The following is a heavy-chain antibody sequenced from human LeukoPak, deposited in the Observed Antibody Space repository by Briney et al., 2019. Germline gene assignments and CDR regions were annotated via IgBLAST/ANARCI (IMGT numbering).Heavy chain of an antibody. J-gene: IGHJ6*02. V-gene: IGHV4-34*01. D-gene: IGHD1-1*01. Sequence: RASETLSLTCTVSGGSIGSYYWSWIRQPPGKGLEWIGEINHSGSTNYNPSLKSRVTISVDTSKNQFSLKVNSVTAADTAVYYCARDAGHQLSRRNYYAMDVWGQGTTVTVSS. CDR3: ARDAGHQLSRRNYYAMDV. CDR2: INHSGST. CDR1: GGSIGSYY.